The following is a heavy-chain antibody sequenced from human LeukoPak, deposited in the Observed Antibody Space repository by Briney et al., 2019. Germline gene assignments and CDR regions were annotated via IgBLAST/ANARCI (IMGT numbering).Heavy chain of an antibody. J-gene: IGHJ4*02. V-gene: IGHV3-23*01. Sequence: GGSLRLSCAASGFTFSSYAMSWVRQAPGKGLEWVSAISGSGGSTYYADSVKGRFTISRDNSKNTLYLQMNSLRAKDTAVYYCAKAKGAYYYDSSGYYSLWGQGTLVTVSS. CDR2: ISGSGGST. CDR3: AKAKGAYYYDSSGYYSL. CDR1: GFTFSSYA. D-gene: IGHD3-22*01.